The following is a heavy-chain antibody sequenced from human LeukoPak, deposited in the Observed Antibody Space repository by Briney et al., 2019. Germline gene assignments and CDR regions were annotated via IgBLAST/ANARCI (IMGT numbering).Heavy chain of an antibody. V-gene: IGHV3-7*01. Sequence: PGGSLRLSCVASGFTFSSRDWMTWVRQAPGKGLEWVANIKQDGSEKNYVDSVKGRFTISRDNAKNSADLQMNSLRVEDTAVYYCARVMGGEKQRLCDYWGQGTLVTVSS. J-gene: IGHJ4*02. CDR2: IKQDGSEK. CDR3: ARVMGGEKQRLCDY. CDR1: GFTFSSRDW. D-gene: IGHD3-16*01.